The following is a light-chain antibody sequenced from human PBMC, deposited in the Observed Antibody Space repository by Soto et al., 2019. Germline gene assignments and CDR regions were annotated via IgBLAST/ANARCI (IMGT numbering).Light chain of an antibody. CDR3: MHATLFPL. CDR1: RSLVHSDGNTY. CDR2: KIS. J-gene: IGKJ1*01. Sequence: DIVMTQTPLSSPVTLGQPASISCRSSRSLVHSDGNTYLSWLQQRPGQPPRLLLYKISNRFSGVPDRFSGSGAGTDFTLKISRVEAEDVGVYYCMHATLFPLFGQGTKVESK. V-gene: IGKV2-24*01.